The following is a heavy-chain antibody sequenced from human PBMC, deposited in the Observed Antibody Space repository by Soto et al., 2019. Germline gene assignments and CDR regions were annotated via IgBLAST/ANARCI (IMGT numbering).Heavy chain of an antibody. J-gene: IGHJ5*02. CDR2: IYATGTT. Sequence: PSETLSLTCTVSGASISGFYWSWIRKSAGKGLEWIGRIYATGTTDYNPSLKSRVMMSVDTSKKQFSLKLRSVTAADTAVYYCVRDGTKTFRDRFDPWGQVIWVTVSS. V-gene: IGHV4-4*07. D-gene: IGHD1-1*01. CDR1: GASISGFY. CDR3: VRDGTKTFRDRFDP.